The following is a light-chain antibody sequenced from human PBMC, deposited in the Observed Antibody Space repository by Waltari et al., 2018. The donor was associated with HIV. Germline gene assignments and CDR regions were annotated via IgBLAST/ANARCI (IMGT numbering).Light chain of an antibody. CDR3: QESYSTPPT. CDR2: AAS. J-gene: IGKJ1*01. CDR1: QTISRF. V-gene: IGKV1-39*01. Sequence: DVQMTQSPTSLSASVGDGVTITCRAGQTISRFVNWYQQKPGEAPKLLIYAASFLHTGVSSRFSGSGSGTDFTLTISNLQPEDSATYFCQESYSTPPTFGRGAKVEIK.